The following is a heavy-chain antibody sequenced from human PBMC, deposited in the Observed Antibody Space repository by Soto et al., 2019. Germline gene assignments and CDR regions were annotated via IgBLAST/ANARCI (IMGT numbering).Heavy chain of an antibody. J-gene: IGHJ5*02. Sequence: ASVKVSCKVSGYTLTELSMHWVRQAPGKGLEWMGGFDPEDGETIYAQKFQGRVTMTEDTSTDTAYKELSSLRSEDTAVYYSATVGTMFRGVAPNWFDPWGQGTLVTVSS. CDR2: FDPEDGET. V-gene: IGHV1-24*01. CDR1: GYTLTELS. D-gene: IGHD3-10*01. CDR3: ATVGTMFRGVAPNWFDP.